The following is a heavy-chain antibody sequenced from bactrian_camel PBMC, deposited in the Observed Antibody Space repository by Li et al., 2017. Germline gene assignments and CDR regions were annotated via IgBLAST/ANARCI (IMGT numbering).Heavy chain of an antibody. J-gene: IGHJ4*01. CDR1: GFTFSTYA. V-gene: IGHV3-2*01. CDR3: AAVRLGLLCDLRDSVPAY. CDR2: IYTDGSKT. Sequence: VQLVESGGGLVQPGGSLRLSCAASGFTFSTYAMSWVRQAPGKGLEWLSSIYTDGSKTFYADSVKGRFTMSRDNAKNTMYLQMNSLKPEDTGMYSCAAVRLGLLCDLRDSVPAYWGQGTQVTVS. D-gene: IGHD2*01.